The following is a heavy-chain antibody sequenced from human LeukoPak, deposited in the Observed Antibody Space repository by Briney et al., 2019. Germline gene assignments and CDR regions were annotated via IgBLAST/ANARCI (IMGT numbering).Heavy chain of an antibody. CDR3: AKWGDYDVLTGYYVSDF. D-gene: IGHD3-9*01. CDR2: ISARRTNT. Sequence: PGAPLRLSCAASGFIFSNYAMYWVRQAPGEGLEWVAAISARRTNTYYADSVKGRFTLSRDSSKNTLYLQMNSLRADDTAVYYCAKWGDYDVLTGYYVSDFWGQGTLVTVSS. J-gene: IGHJ4*02. CDR1: GFIFSNYA. V-gene: IGHV3-23*01.